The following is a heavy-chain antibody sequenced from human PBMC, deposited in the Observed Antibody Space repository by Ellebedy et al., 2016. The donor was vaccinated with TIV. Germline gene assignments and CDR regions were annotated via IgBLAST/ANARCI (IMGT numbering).Heavy chain of an antibody. CDR3: STLSDTGY. CDR2: INGDGGFT. D-gene: IGHD2-21*02. CDR1: GFTFSTTA. J-gene: IGHJ4*01. Sequence: PGGPLRLSCVASGFTFSTTAMSWVRQAPGKGLVWLSRINGDGGFTSHADFVKGRFTISRDNAKNTLYLQMNSLKAEDTAMYYCSTLSDTGYWGHGTLVTVSS. V-gene: IGHV3-74*01.